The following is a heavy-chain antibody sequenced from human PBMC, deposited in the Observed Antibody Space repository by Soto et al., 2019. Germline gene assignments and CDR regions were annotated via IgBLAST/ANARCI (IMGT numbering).Heavy chain of an antibody. V-gene: IGHV3-74*01. CDR2: INNDGSDT. CDR3: VRGPLDIAVVPAAMLY. Sequence: EVQLVESGGALVQPGGSLRLSCVVSGFSISSYWMHWVRQAPGKGPVWVSRINNDGSDTNYADSVKGRFTISXXXXXXXXXXXXXXXXXEDTAVYYCVRGPLDIAVVPAAMLYWGQGTLVTVSS. J-gene: IGHJ4*02. D-gene: IGHD2-2*03. CDR1: GFSISSYW.